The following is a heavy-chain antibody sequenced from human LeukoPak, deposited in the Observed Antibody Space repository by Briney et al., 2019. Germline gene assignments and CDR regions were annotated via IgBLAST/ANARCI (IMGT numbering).Heavy chain of an antibody. V-gene: IGHV1-18*01. CDR2: ISAYNGNT. Sequence: ASVKVSCKASGYTFTSYGISWVRQAPGQGLEWMGWISAYNGNTNYAQKFQGRVTITADESTSTAYMELSSLRSEDTAVYYCARAGELERNPYYFDYWGQGTLVTVSS. D-gene: IGHD1-1*01. CDR1: GYTFTSYG. J-gene: IGHJ4*02. CDR3: ARAGELERNPYYFDY.